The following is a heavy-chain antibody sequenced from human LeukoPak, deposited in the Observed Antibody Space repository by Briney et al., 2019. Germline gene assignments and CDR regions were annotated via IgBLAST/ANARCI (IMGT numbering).Heavy chain of an antibody. J-gene: IGHJ3*01. CDR2: IYPGDSDT. V-gene: IGHV5-51*01. Sequence: GESLKISCKGSGYSFTSDWIGWVRQMPGKGLEWMGIIYPGDSDTRYSPSFQGQVTISAAKSISTASLQWSSLQASDTAMYYCARRDYFDSSGSATTFDLWGQGTMVTVSS. CDR3: ARRDYFDSSGSATTFDL. D-gene: IGHD3-22*01. CDR1: GYSFTSDW.